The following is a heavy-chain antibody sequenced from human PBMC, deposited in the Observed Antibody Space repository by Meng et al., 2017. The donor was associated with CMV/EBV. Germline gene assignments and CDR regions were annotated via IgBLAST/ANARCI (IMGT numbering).Heavy chain of an antibody. CDR2: ISSSGGTI. CDR1: GFTFSAYY. CDR3: ARDLLYGEGWFDP. Sequence: AASGFTFSAYYMTWIRQAPGKGLEWVSYISSSGGTIYYADSVKGRFTISRDNAKNSLYLQMSSLRAEDTAMYYCARDLLYGEGWFDPWGQGTLVTVSS. J-gene: IGHJ5*02. D-gene: IGHD4-17*01. V-gene: IGHV3-11*01.